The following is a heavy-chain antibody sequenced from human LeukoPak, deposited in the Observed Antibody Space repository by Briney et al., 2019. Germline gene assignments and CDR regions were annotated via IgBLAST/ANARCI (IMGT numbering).Heavy chain of an antibody. J-gene: IGHJ6*02. CDR1: GFTFSSYG. D-gene: IGHD3-22*01. Sequence: QVQLVESAGGVVQPGRSLRLSCAASGFTFSSYGMHWVRQAPGKGLEWAAVKSYDASNKYYADSVKGRFTISRDNSKNTLYLQMNSLRAEDTAVYYCAKEGYYYDSSGYNYYYGMDVWGQGTTVTVSS. CDR2: KSYDASNK. CDR3: AKEGYYYDSSGYNYYYGMDV. V-gene: IGHV3-30*18.